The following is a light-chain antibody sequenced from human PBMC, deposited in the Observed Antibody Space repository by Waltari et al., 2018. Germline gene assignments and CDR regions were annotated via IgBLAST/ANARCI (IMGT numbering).Light chain of an antibody. V-gene: IGKV3-20*01. CDR2: GAS. J-gene: IGKJ2*01. CDR3: QQYGSSPLMYT. CDR1: QSVSSSY. Sequence: EIVLTQSPGTLSLSPGERATLSCRASQSVSSSYLAWYQQKPGQAPRLLIYGASSRVTGIPDRFSGSGSGTDFTLTISRLEPEDFAVYYCQQYGSSPLMYTFGQGTKLEIK.